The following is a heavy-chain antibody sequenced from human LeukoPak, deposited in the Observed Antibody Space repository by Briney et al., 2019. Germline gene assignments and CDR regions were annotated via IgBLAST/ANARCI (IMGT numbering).Heavy chain of an antibody. CDR2: IDHTGST. Sequence: SGTLSLNCAVSGGSISSTNWWNWVRQPPGKGLEWIGEIDHTGSTNYSPSLKSRLTISLDTSKNQFSLKLSSVTAADTAVYYCARKSYSSGWYSGAFDIWGQGTMVTVSS. J-gene: IGHJ3*02. CDR3: ARKSYSSGWYSGAFDI. V-gene: IGHV4-4*02. D-gene: IGHD6-19*01. CDR1: GGSISSTNW.